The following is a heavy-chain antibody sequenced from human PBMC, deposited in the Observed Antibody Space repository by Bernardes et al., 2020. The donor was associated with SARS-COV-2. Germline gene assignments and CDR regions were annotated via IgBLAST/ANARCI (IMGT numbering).Heavy chain of an antibody. D-gene: IGHD3-3*01. CDR3: AKSSNHYDFWSGYNYYYYYGIDV. J-gene: IGHJ6*02. CDR1: GFTFNSYA. V-gene: IGHV3-23*01. CDR2: ISGSGGST. Sequence: GSLRLSCAASGFTFNSYAMTWVRQAPGKGLEWVSAISGSGGSTYYADSVLGRFTVSSDKSKNTLDLQMNRLRAEDTGVYYCAKSSNHYDFWSGYNYYYYYGIDVWGQGTTVTVSS.